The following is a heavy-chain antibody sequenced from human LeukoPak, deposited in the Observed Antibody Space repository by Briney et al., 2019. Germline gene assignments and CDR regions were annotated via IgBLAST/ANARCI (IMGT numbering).Heavy chain of an antibody. D-gene: IGHD3-10*01. CDR2: INSSGNTI. CDR3: ARDWVRNYYGSGDFDY. Sequence: PGGSLRLSCAASGFTFSDYYMSWIRQAPGKGLEWVSYINSSGNTIYYADSVKGRFTISRDNAKNSLYLQMNSLRADDTAVYYCARDWVRNYYGSGDFDYWGQGTLVTVSS. J-gene: IGHJ4*02. V-gene: IGHV3-11*01. CDR1: GFTFSDYY.